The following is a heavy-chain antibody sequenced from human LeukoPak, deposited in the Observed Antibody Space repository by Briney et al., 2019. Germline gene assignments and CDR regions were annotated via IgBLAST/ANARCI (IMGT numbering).Heavy chain of an antibody. Sequence: GGSLRLSCAASGFTFSSYEMNWVRQAPGKGLEWVSYVSSSGRTIYYTDSVKGRFTISRDNAKNSLYLQMNSLRAEDTAVYYCASTLWFGELPFDYWGQGTLVTVSS. D-gene: IGHD3-10*01. J-gene: IGHJ4*02. CDR2: VSSSGRTI. CDR3: ASTLWFGELPFDY. CDR1: GFTFSSYE. V-gene: IGHV3-48*03.